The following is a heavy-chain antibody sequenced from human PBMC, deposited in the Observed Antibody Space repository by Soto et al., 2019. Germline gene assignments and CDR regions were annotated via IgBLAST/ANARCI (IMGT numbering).Heavy chain of an antibody. CDR1: GFTFSSYG. Sequence: GGSLRLSCAASGFTFSSYGMHWVRQAPGKGLEWVAVIWYDGSNKYYADSVKGRFTISRDNSKNTLYLQMNSLRAEDTAVYYCARDGGFYYYGMDVWGQGTKVTVSS. CDR3: ARDGGFYYYGMDV. J-gene: IGHJ6*02. D-gene: IGHD2-15*01. V-gene: IGHV3-33*01. CDR2: IWYDGSNK.